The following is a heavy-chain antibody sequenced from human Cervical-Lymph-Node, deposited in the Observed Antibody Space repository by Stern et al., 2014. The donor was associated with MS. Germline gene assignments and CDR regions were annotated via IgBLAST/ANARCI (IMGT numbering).Heavy chain of an antibody. Sequence: VHLVESGPEVKKPGSSVKLSCKASGGTFSDVINWVRQAPGQGLDWMGGIIPMFGTTNYAQKFQGRVKITADESMTTGYMELTSLTSEDTALYYCATTFHWGQGTLITVSS. CDR3: ATTFH. CDR1: GGTFSDV. D-gene: IGHD3-16*01. V-gene: IGHV1-69*01. CDR2: IIPMFGTT. J-gene: IGHJ4*02.